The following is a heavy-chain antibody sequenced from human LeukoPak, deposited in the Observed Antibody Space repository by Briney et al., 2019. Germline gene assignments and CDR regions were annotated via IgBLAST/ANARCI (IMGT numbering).Heavy chain of an antibody. CDR2: IYHSGST. J-gene: IGHJ5*02. CDR1: GGSFSGYY. D-gene: IGHD3-10*01. V-gene: IGHV4-34*01. Sequence: PSETLSLTCAVYGGSFSGYYWSWIRQPPGKGLEWIGEIYHSGSTNYNPSLKSRVTISVDTSKNQFSLKLSSVTAADTAVYYCARERRITMVRGVIITGWFDPWGQGTLVTVSS. CDR3: ARERRITMVRGVIITGWFDP.